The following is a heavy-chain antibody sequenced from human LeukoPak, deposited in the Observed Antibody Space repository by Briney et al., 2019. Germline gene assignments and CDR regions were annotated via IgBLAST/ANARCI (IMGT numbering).Heavy chain of an antibody. D-gene: IGHD1-26*01. V-gene: IGHV3-64*01. J-gene: IGHJ4*02. Sequence: GGSLRLSCAASGFTFSSHTMHWVRQAPGKGLEYVSAISSNGGSTYYANSVKGRFTISRDNSRNTVYLQMGSLRTEDMAVYYCARVRSGSCYGLDYWGQGTLVTVSS. CDR2: ISSNGGST. CDR1: GFTFSSHT. CDR3: ARVRSGSCYGLDY.